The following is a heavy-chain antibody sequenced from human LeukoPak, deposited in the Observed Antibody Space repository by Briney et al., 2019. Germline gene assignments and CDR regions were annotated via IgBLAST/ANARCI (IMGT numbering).Heavy chain of an antibody. D-gene: IGHD3-3*01. CDR1: GFTFSSYW. CDR2: IKQDGSEK. J-gene: IGHJ4*02. CDR3: ARGPNDFWSGYYNY. Sequence: QSGGSLRLSCAASGFTFSSYWMSWVRQAPGKGLEGVANIKQDGSEKYYVDSVKGRFTISRDNAKNSLYLQMNSLRAEDTAVYYCARGPNDFWSGYYNYWGQGTLVTVSS. V-gene: IGHV3-7*01.